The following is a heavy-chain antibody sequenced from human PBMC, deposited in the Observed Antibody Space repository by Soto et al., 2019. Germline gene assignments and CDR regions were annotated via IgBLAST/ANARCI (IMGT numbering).Heavy chain of an antibody. Sequence: SVKVSCKASGGTFSSYAISWVRQAPGQGLEWMGGIIPIFGTANYAQKFQGRVTITADESTSTAYMELSSLRSEDTAVYYCARDKGGTYYYYGMDVWGQGTTVTVSS. D-gene: IGHD1-1*01. J-gene: IGHJ6*02. CDR1: GGTFSSYA. CDR3: ARDKGGTYYYYGMDV. V-gene: IGHV1-69*13. CDR2: IIPIFGTA.